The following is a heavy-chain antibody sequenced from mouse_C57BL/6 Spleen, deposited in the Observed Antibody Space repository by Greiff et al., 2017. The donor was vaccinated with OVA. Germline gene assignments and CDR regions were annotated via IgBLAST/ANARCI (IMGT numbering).Heavy chain of an antibody. D-gene: IGHD2-4*01. Sequence: VKPGASVKLSCKASGYTFTSYWMQWVKQRPGQGLEWIGEIDPSDSYTNYNQKFKGKATLTVDTSSSTAYMQLSSLTSEDSAVYYCARGGYDYETYYFDYWGQGTTLTVSS. CDR2: IDPSDSYT. CDR3: ARGGYDYETYYFDY. V-gene: IGHV1-50*01. CDR1: GYTFTSYW. J-gene: IGHJ2*01.